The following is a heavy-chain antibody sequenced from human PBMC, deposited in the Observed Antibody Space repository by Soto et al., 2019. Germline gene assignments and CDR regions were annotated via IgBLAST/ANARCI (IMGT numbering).Heavy chain of an antibody. V-gene: IGHV4-30-4*08. CDR3: AREDIVVVPVWGGMDV. J-gene: IGHJ6*02. D-gene: IGHD2-2*01. Sequence: SETLSLTCTVSGGSISSDYYHWTWIRQSPERGLEWIGYIHHSGSILYNPSLKSRVTISVDTSKNQFSLKLSSVTAADTAVYYCAREDIVVVPVWGGMDVWGQGTTVTVSS. CDR1: GGSISSDYYH. CDR2: IHHSGSI.